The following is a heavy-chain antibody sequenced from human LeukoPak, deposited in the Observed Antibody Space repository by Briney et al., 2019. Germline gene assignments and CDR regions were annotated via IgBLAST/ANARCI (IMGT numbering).Heavy chain of an antibody. CDR1: GFTFSSYW. J-gene: IGHJ6*02. D-gene: IGHD2-15*01. V-gene: IGHV3-74*01. CDR2: INGDGSST. CDR3: AKNLYCGGGSCYPSALGMDV. Sequence: GGSLRLSCAASGFTFSSYWMHWVRQAPGKGLVWVSRINGDGSSTDYADSVKGRFTISRDNAKNTLYLQMNSLRAEDTAVYYCAKNLYCGGGSCYPSALGMDVWGQGTTVTVSS.